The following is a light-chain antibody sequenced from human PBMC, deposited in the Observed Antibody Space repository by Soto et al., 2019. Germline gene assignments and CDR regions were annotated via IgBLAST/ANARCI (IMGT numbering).Light chain of an antibody. CDR1: RYNIGNNY. Sequence: QSVLTQSPSVSAAPGQKVTISCSGSRYNIGNNYVSWYQQLPGTAPKLLLYDNNKRPSGIPDRFSCSKSGTSGTLDITGLQPGDEDDDYFATCDGSRPGEVFGGGTKVTVL. CDR3: ATCDGSRPGEV. V-gene: IGLV1-51*01. J-gene: IGLJ2*01. CDR2: DNN.